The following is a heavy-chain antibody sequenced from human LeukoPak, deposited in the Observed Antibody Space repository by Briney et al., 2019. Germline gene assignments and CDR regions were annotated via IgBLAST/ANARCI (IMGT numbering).Heavy chain of an antibody. Sequence: GASVKVSCKASGYTFTSYGINWVRQAPGQGLEWMGWISAYNGNTSYAQKLQGRVTMTTDPSTSTAYMELRSLRSDDTAVYYCARGDTMIVVDNYYYYGMDVWGQGTTVTVSS. CDR3: ARGDTMIVVDNYYYYGMDV. V-gene: IGHV1-18*01. CDR1: GYTFTSYG. CDR2: ISAYNGNT. D-gene: IGHD3-22*01. J-gene: IGHJ6*02.